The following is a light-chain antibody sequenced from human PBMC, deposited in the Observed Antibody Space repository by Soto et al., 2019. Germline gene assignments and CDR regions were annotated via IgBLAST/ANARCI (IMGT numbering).Light chain of an antibody. CDR3: KSYAGSNTYV. J-gene: IGLJ1*01. CDR1: KGDIGVYDF. V-gene: IGLV2-8*01. Sequence: QSVLTQPPSASGSPGQSVTISCTGTKGDIGVYDFVSWYQHHPGKAPRLIIYEVVQRPSGVPDRFSGSKSGNTASLTVSGLQAADEADYFCKSYAGSNTYVXGSGTKVTV. CDR2: EVV.